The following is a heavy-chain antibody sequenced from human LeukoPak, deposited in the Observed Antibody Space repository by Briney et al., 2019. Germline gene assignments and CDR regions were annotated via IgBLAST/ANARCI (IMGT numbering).Heavy chain of an antibody. Sequence: GGSLRLSCAASGFTFSSYAMSWVRQAPGKGLEWVSAIIDSGGSTYYADSVKGRFTISRDNSKNTLYLQMSSLRAEDTAVYYCAKDASNYFWYFDLWGRGTLVTVSS. CDR3: AKDASNYFWYFDL. J-gene: IGHJ2*01. V-gene: IGHV3-23*01. CDR2: IIDSGGST. CDR1: GFTFSSYA. D-gene: IGHD1-1*01.